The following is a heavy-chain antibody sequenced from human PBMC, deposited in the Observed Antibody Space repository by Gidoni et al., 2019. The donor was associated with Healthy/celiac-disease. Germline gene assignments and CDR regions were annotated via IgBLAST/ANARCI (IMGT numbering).Heavy chain of an antibody. CDR2: ISSSSSYR. CDR1: GFTFSSYS. Sequence: EVQLVESGGGLVKPGGSLRLSCAASGFTFSSYSMNWVRQAPGKGLGWISSISSSSSYRYYADTVKGRFTISRDNAKNTLYLQMISWRAEDTAVYYCVRDLGDYWGQGTLVTVSS. CDR3: VRDLGDY. J-gene: IGHJ4*02. V-gene: IGHV3-21*01.